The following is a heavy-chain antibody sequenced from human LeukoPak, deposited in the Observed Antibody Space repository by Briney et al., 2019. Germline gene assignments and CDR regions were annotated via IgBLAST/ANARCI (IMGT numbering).Heavy chain of an antibody. CDR1: GGSISSYY. CDR2: IYYSGST. Sequence: SETLSLTCTVSGGSISSYYWSWIRQPPGKGLEWIGYIYYSGSTNYNPSLKSRVTISVDTSKNQFSLKLSSVTAADTAVYYCARVRWVTAMVTGPYFDYWGRGTLVTVSS. V-gene: IGHV4-59*01. CDR3: ARVRWVTAMVTGPYFDY. D-gene: IGHD5-18*01. J-gene: IGHJ4*02.